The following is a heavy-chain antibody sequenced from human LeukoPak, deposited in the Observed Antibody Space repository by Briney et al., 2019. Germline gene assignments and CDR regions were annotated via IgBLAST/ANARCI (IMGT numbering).Heavy chain of an antibody. Sequence: ASVKVSCKASGYTFTGYYMHWVRQARGQGLEWMGRINPNSGGTNYAQKFQGRVTMTRDTSISTAYMELSRLRSDDTAVYYCARDRKVLLWFGELFCWGQGTLVTVSS. CDR3: ARDRKVLLWFGELFC. J-gene: IGHJ4*02. CDR2: INPNSGGT. CDR1: GYTFTGYY. D-gene: IGHD3-10*01. V-gene: IGHV1-2*06.